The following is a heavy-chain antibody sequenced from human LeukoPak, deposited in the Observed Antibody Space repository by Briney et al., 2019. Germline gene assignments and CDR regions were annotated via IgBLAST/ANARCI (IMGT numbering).Heavy chain of an antibody. D-gene: IGHD6-13*01. V-gene: IGHV3-21*01. CDR1: GFTFSSYS. J-gene: IGHJ4*02. CDR2: ISSSSSYI. CDR3: ARDAAGTGDDY. Sequence: GGSLRLSRAASGFTFSSYSMNWVRQAPGKGLEWVSSISSSSSYIYYADSVKGRFTISRDNAKNSLYLQMNSLRAEDTAVYYCARDAAGTGDDYWGQGTLVTVSS.